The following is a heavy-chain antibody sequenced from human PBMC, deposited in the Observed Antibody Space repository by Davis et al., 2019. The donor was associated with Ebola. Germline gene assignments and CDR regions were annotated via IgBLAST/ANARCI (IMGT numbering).Heavy chain of an antibody. V-gene: IGHV1-3*01. J-gene: IGHJ4*02. Sequence: ASVHVSCKASGYIFTSYAMQCVRQAPGQRRLWLGWINVGNGNTKYSQKFQGSVTITRDTSASTAYMELRSLRSDDTAVYYCARSVTMIVVVTHFDYWGQGTLVTVSS. D-gene: IGHD3-22*01. CDR2: INVGNGNT. CDR3: ARSVTMIVVVTHFDY. CDR1: GYIFTSYA.